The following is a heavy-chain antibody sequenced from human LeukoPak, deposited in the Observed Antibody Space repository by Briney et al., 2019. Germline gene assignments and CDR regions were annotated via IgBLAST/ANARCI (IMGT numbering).Heavy chain of an antibody. V-gene: IGHV3-48*03. Sequence: GGSLRLSCAASGFTFSSYEMNWVRQPPGKGLECVSYISSSGSTIYYADSVKGRFTISRDNAKNSLYQQMNSLTAEDTAVYYCARVSIVGVVSLDYWGQGTLVTVSS. CDR1: GFTFSSYE. J-gene: IGHJ4*02. D-gene: IGHD3-3*01. CDR2: ISSSGSTI. CDR3: ARVSIVGVVSLDY.